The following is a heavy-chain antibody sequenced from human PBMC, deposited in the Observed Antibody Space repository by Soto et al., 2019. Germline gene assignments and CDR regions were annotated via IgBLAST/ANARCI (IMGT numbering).Heavy chain of an antibody. J-gene: IGHJ4*02. CDR2: IYYSGST. CDR3: ARHQGRFAVATPFDH. V-gene: IGHV4-39*01. D-gene: IGHD2-15*01. CDR1: GGSISSSDYY. Sequence: SETLSLTCIVSGGSISSSDYYWGWIRQPPGKGLEWIGSIYYSGSTYYNPSLNSRVTISVDTSKNQFSLKLSSVTAADTAVYYCARHQGRFAVATPFDHWGQGTLVTVSS.